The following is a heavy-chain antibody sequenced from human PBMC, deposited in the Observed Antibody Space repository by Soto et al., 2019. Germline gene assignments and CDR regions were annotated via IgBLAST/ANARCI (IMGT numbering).Heavy chain of an antibody. V-gene: IGHV1-18*01. J-gene: IGHJ6*02. Sequence: ASVKVSCKASGYIFTSYGFSWVRQAPGQGLEWMGWISAYDGNTNYAQKFQGRVTMTTDTSTRTAHMDLNSLRVEDTAVYYCVRVWRLVGRYGMDVWGQGTTVTVSS. CDR1: GYIFTSYG. CDR3: VRVWRLVGRYGMDV. D-gene: IGHD6-25*01. CDR2: ISAYDGNT.